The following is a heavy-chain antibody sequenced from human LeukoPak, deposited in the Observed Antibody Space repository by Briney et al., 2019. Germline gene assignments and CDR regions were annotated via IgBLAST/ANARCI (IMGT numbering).Heavy chain of an antibody. CDR1: GFTFSSYW. D-gene: IGHD6-6*01. CDR3: ATDRSSIAARPH. Sequence: GGSLRLSCAASGFTFSSYWMHWVRQAPGKGLVWVSRINSDGSSTNYADSVKGRFTISRDNAKNTLYLQMNSLRAEDTAVYYCATDRSSIAARPHWGQGTPVTVSS. V-gene: IGHV3-74*01. CDR2: INSDGSST. J-gene: IGHJ4*02.